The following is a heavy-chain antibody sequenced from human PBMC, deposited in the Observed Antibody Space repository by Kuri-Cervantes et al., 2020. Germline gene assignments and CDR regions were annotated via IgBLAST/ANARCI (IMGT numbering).Heavy chain of an antibody. Sequence: GESLKISCAASGFTFSSYEMNWVRQAPGKGLEWVSYISSSGSTIYYADSVKGRFTISRDNAKNTLYLQMKSLRADDTAVYLCAREQVAGNPNDAFDIWGQGTMVTVSS. CDR1: GFTFSSYE. V-gene: IGHV3-48*03. CDR3: AREQVAGNPNDAFDI. J-gene: IGHJ3*02. D-gene: IGHD6-19*01. CDR2: ISSSGSTI.